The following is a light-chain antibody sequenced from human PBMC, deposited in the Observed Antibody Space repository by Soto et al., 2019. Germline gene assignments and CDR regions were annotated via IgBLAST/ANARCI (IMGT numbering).Light chain of an antibody. J-gene: IGLJ1*01. CDR3: SSYTSSSTYV. CDR2: EVS. V-gene: IGLV2-14*01. Sequence: QSALTQPASVSGSPGQSITISCTGTSSDVGGYDYVSWYQQHPGKAPKLMIHEVSNRPSGVSNRFSGSKSGSTASLTISGLQAEDEADYYCSSYTSSSTYVFGTGTKSPS. CDR1: SSDVGGYDY.